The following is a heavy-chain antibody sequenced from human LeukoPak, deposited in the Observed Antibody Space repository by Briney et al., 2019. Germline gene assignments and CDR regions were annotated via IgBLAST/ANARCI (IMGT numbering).Heavy chain of an antibody. CDR3: AKDQTYCGGDCYWDYFDY. D-gene: IGHD2-21*02. J-gene: IGHJ4*02. Sequence: GGSLRLSCAASGFTFSSYGMHWVRQAPGKGLEWVAVISYDGSNKYYADSVKGRFTISRDNSKNTLYLQMNSLRAEDTAVYYCAKDQTYCGGDCYWDYFDYWGQGTLVTVSS. CDR1: GFTFSSYG. CDR2: ISYDGSNK. V-gene: IGHV3-30*18.